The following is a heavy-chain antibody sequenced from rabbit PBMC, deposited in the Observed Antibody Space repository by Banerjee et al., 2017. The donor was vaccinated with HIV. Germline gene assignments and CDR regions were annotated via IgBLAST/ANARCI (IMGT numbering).Heavy chain of an antibody. Sequence: EESGGGLVKPGGTLTLTCKASGIDFSSNYWICWVRQAPGKGLEWIGCIYAGSSDSTYYASWAKGRFTISSTSSSTVTLQMTSLTAADTATYFCARDGAGYAGYGYAHLWGQGTLVTVS. CDR1: GIDFSSNYW. V-gene: IGHV1S45*01. CDR3: ARDGAGYAGYGYAHL. CDR2: IYAGSSDST. J-gene: IGHJ4*01. D-gene: IGHD6-1*01.